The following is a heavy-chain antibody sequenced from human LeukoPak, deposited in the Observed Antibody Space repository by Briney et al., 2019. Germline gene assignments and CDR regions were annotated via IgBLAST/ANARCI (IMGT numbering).Heavy chain of an antibody. V-gene: IGHV3-64*01. J-gene: IGHJ4*02. CDR2: ISSNGGST. D-gene: IGHD3-22*01. CDR3: ARGPPYYYDSSGYYDY. CDR1: GFTFSSYA. Sequence: PGGSLRLSCAASGFTFSSYAMHWVRQAPGKGLEYVSAISSNGGSTYYANSVKGRFTISRDNSKNTLYLQMGSLRAEDMAVYYCARGPPYYYDSSGYYDYWGQGTLVTVSS.